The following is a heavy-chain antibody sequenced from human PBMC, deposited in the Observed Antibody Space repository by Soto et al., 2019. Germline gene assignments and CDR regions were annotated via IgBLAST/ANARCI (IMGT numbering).Heavy chain of an antibody. Sequence: SLRCPCAPAASNLTSTAMSWVRQAQVKGLGWVSAISGSGGSTYYADAVKGRFTTARDNSKNTLYLQMNSLRAEDTAVYYCAPGYAYFDYWGQGTLVTVS. D-gene: IGHD2-8*01. J-gene: IGHJ4*02. CDR3: APGYAYFDY. CDR1: ASNLTSTA. CDR2: ISGSGGST. V-gene: IGHV3-23*01.